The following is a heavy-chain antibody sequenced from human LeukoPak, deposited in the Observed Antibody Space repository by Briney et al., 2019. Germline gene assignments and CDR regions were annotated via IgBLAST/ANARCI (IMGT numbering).Heavy chain of an antibody. CDR3: ARGMGAAAARGAFDI. CDR1: GGSISSYY. CDR2: INHSGST. Sequence: SETLSLTCTVSGGSISSYYWSWIRQPPGKGLEWIGEINHSGSTNYNPSLKSRVTISVDTSKNQFSLKLSSVTAADTAVYYRARGMGAAAARGAFDIWGQGTMVTVSS. J-gene: IGHJ3*02. D-gene: IGHD6-13*01. V-gene: IGHV4-34*01.